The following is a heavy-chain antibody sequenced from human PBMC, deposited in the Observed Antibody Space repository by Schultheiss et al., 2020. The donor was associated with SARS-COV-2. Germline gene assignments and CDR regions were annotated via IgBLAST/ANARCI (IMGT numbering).Heavy chain of an antibody. CDR3: ARERACGGGSCYPPYYYYYGMDV. V-gene: IGHV3-11*06. Sequence: GESLKISCAASEFTFNNAWMNWVRQAPGKGLEWVSYISSSSSYTNYADSVKGRFTISRDNSKNTLYLQMNSLRAEDTAVYYCARERACGGGSCYPPYYYYYGMDVWGQGTTVTVSS. J-gene: IGHJ6*02. CDR1: EFTFNNAW. D-gene: IGHD2-15*01. CDR2: ISSSSSYT.